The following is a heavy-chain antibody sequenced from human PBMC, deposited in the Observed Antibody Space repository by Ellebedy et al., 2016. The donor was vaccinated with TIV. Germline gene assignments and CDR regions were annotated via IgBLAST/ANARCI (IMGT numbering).Heavy chain of an antibody. CDR2: IYPGDSET. D-gene: IGHD3-22*01. V-gene: IGHV5-51*01. CDR1: GYRFTGYW. CDR3: ARGGWQLPGYDRSAHANFDY. J-gene: IGHJ4*02. Sequence: GESLKISCKGSGYRFTGYWIGWVRQMPGKGLEWMGIIYPGDSETRYSPSFQGQVTISADKSISTAYLQWSSLKDSDTAVYYCARGGWQLPGYDRSAHANFDYWGQGTLVTVSS.